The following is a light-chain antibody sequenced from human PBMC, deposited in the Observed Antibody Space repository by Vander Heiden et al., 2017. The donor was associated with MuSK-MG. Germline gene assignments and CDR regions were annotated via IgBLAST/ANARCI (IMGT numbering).Light chain of an antibody. Sequence: DIQMTQSPSSLSASVGDRVTITCRASQSISSYLAWYQQKPGKAPKLLIYAASTLQRGVPSRIIGSGAGTDVTLIISSRQPADVATSYCQQRYNTHLYTFGQGTKVDIK. CDR3: QQRYNTHLYT. CDR1: QSISSY. V-gene: IGKV1-39*01. J-gene: IGKJ2*01. CDR2: AAS.